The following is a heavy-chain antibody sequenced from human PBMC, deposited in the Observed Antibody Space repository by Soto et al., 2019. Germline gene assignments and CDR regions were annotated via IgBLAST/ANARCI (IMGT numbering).Heavy chain of an antibody. J-gene: IGHJ4*02. V-gene: IGHV3-23*01. CDR1: GCTSSSSA. CDR3: GSRPPGSVVGTIAY. D-gene: IGHD6-19*01. CDR2: ISSTGDT. Sequence: RRLSCAVSGCTSSSSAIRSVRQAPGKGLEWISAISSTGDTFYADSVKGRFTIARDNSKNTLYLQRESLRAADTAVYYCGSRPPGSVVGTIAYWGPGTVVTVPS.